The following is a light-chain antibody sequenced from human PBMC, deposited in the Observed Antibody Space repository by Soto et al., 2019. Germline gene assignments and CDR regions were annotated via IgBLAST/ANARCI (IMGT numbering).Light chain of an antibody. CDR1: QSVSSN. J-gene: IGKJ1*01. Sequence: EIVMTQSPATLSVSPGGRATLSCRASQSVSSNLAWYQQKPGQAPRLLIYGASTRATGIPSRFSGSGSGTEFTLTVSGLQSEDFAVYDCQQYNSWPPWTFGQGTKVEI. V-gene: IGKV3-15*01. CDR2: GAS. CDR3: QQYNSWPPWT.